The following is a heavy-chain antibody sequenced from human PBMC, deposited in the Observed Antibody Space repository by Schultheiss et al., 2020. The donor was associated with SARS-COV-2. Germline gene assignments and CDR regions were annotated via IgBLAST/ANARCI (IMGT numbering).Heavy chain of an antibody. CDR3: AKVSAYEPYYMDV. Sequence: GGSLRLSCAASGFTFSSYDMHWVRQATGKGLEWVSAIGTAGDTYYQGSVKGRFTISRHNSKNTMYLQMNSLTFEDTAIYYCAKVSAYEPYYMDVWGKGTTVTVSS. CDR1: GFTFSSYD. CDR2: IGTAGDT. V-gene: IGHV3-13*04. J-gene: IGHJ6*03. D-gene: IGHD5-12*01.